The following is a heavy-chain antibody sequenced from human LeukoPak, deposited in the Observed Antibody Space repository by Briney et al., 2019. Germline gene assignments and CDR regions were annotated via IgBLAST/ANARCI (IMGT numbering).Heavy chain of an antibody. J-gene: IGHJ4*02. D-gene: IGHD6-19*01. CDR2: ISSSSSTI. CDR3: ARGTTYSSGWYYFDY. CDR1: GFTFSTYS. V-gene: IGHV3-48*01. Sequence: PGGSLRLSCAASGFTFSTYSMNWVRQAPGKGLEWVSYISSSSSTIYYADSVKGRFTISRDNAKNSLYLQMNSLRAEDTAVYYCARGTTYSSGWYYFDYWGQGTLVTVSS.